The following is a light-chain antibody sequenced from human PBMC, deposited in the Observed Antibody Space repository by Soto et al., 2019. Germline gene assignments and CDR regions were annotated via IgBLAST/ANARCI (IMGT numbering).Light chain of an antibody. V-gene: IGKV1-5*03. CDR3: QQYKSYWYT. CDR2: KAS. J-gene: IGKJ2*01. Sequence: DIQMTQSPSTLSASVGDRVTITCRASQTISSWLARYQQKPGKAPKLLIYKASTLESGVPSRFSGSGSGTEFTLTISSLQPGDFATYYCQQYKSYWYTFGQGTKLEIK. CDR1: QTISSW.